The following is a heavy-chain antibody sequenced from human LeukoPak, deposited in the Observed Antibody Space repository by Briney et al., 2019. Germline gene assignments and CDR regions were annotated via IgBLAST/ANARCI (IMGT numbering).Heavy chain of an antibody. Sequence: PGGSLRLSCAASGFTFSSYWMHWVRQAPGKGLVWVSRINSDGSSTSYADSVKGRFTIFRDNAKNTLYLQMNSLRAEDTAVYYCARGGRGIVGATAWFDPWGQGTLVTVSS. J-gene: IGHJ5*02. CDR2: INSDGSST. V-gene: IGHV3-74*01. D-gene: IGHD1-26*01. CDR1: GFTFSSYW. CDR3: ARGGRGIVGATAWFDP.